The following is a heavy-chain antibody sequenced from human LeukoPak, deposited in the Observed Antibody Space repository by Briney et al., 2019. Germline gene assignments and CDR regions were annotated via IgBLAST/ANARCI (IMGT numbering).Heavy chain of an antibody. Sequence: PGGSLRLSCAASGFTFSSYEMNWVRQGPGKGLECISYISSSGSTIYYADSVKGRFTISRDNAKNSLYLQMNSLRAEDTAVYYCARVGYPLDYWGQGTLVAVSS. D-gene: IGHD5-18*01. CDR3: ARVGYPLDY. V-gene: IGHV3-48*03. J-gene: IGHJ4*02. CDR1: GFTFSSYE. CDR2: ISSSGSTI.